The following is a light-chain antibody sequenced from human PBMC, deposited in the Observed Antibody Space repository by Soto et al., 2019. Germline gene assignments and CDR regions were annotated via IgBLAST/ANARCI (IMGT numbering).Light chain of an antibody. Sequence: EIVMTQYPATLSVSPGGSATLSCRASQNVRSNFAWYRQKPGQAPTLHIYRTSTRATGIPARFSVSGSGTDFTLTISSLKSEDFAVDYCQQYNNWPYTVGQGTKLELK. CDR1: QNVRSN. CDR3: QQYNNWPYT. V-gene: IGKV3-15*01. J-gene: IGKJ2*01. CDR2: RTS.